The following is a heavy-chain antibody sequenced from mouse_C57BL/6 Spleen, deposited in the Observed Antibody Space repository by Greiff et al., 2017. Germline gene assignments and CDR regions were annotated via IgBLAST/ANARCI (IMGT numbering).Heavy chain of an antibody. V-gene: IGHV2-6*03. D-gene: IGHD2-3*01. Sequence: VQLQQSGPGLVAPSQSLSITCTVSGFSLTSYGVHWVRQPPGKGLEWLVVIWSDGSTTYNSALKSRLSISKDNSKSQVFLKMNSRQTDDTAMYYCARPYDGYSGAMDYWGQGTSVTVSS. J-gene: IGHJ4*01. CDR3: ARPYDGYSGAMDY. CDR1: GFSLTSYG. CDR2: IWSDGST.